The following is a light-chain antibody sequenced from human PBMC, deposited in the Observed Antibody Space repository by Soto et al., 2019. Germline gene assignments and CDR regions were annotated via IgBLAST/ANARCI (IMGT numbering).Light chain of an antibody. CDR1: NNDVGGFNL. J-gene: IGLJ3*02. Sequence: QSALTQPASVSGSPGQSITIPCTGTNNDVGGFNLVSWYQQHPVKAPKLIVVGVTERPSGVSNRFSGSKSGNTASLTISGLQAEDECDYYCCSYAGSGNYWIFGGGTKVTVL. CDR3: CSYAGSGNYWI. V-gene: IGLV2-23*02. CDR2: GVT.